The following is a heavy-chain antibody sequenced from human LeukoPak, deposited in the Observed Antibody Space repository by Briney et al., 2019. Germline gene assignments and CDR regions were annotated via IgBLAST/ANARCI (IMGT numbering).Heavy chain of an antibody. J-gene: IGHJ4*02. V-gene: IGHV3-23*01. CDR2: ISGSGAST. CDR1: GFSFGGYA. CDR3: ANHLDYYDTSGYYLL. Sequence: PGGSLRLSCAASGFSFGGYAMSWVRQAPGKGLEWVSSISGSGASTYYADSVRGRFTLSRDNSENTLYLQMNSLRAEDTAVYYCANHLDYYDTSGYYLLWGQGTLVTVSS. D-gene: IGHD3-22*01.